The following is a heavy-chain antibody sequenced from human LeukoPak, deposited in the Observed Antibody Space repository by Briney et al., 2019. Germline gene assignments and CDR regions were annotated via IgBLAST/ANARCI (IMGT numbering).Heavy chain of an antibody. CDR3: AKGDGYIYGLYYYYYGMDV. J-gene: IGHJ6*02. CDR2: ISGSGGST. Sequence: GGSLRLSCAASGFTFSSYAMSWVRQAPGKGLEWVSAISGSGGSTYYADSVKGRFTISRDNSKNTLYLQMNSLRAEDTAVYYCAKGDGYIYGLYYYYYGMDVWGQGTTVTVS. V-gene: IGHV3-23*01. CDR1: GFTFSSYA. D-gene: IGHD5-18*01.